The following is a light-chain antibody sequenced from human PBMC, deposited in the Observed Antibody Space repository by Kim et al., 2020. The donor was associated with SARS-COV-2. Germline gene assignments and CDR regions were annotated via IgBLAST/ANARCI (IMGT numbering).Light chain of an antibody. CDR2: DAS. Sequence: ETALTQSPATLSLSPGETATLSCRASQSVSSALAWYQQNPGQAPRVLHHDASNSATGIPARVSGSGSGTHFTLTISSLEPEAIAGYYSQHRGNLGGGAQVDSK. V-gene: IGKV3-11*01. J-gene: IGKJ4*01. CDR1: QSVSSA. CDR3: QHRGN.